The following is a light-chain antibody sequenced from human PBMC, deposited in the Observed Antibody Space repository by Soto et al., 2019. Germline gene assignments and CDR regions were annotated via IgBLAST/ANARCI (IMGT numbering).Light chain of an antibody. CDR1: QAIGNY. CDR3: QQYDDLPFT. J-gene: IGKJ4*01. V-gene: IGKV1-33*01. Sequence: DIQMTQSPSSLPASVGDRVTITCQASQAIGNYLTWYQQKPGKAPKLLIYEASNLETGVPSRFSGSGSGTDFTFTINSLQPEDIATYYCQQYDDLPFTFGGGTKVEIK. CDR2: EAS.